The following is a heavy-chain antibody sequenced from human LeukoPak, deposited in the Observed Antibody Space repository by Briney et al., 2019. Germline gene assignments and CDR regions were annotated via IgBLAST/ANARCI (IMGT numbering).Heavy chain of an antibody. CDR1: GFTFSNAW. J-gene: IGHJ6*03. CDR3: TTEEAYCSSTSCRRYYYYYMDG. D-gene: IGHD2-2*01. Sequence: GGSLRLSCAASGFTFSNAWMSWVRQAPGKGLEWVGRIKSKTDGGPTDYAAPVKGRFTISRDDSKNTLYLQMNSLKTEDTAVYYCTTEEAYCSSTSCRRYYYYYMDGWGKGTTVTVSS. V-gene: IGHV3-15*01. CDR2: IKSKTDGGPT.